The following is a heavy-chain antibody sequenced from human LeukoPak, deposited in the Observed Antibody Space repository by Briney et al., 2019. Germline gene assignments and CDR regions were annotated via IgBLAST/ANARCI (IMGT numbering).Heavy chain of an antibody. J-gene: IGHJ4*02. CDR3: VREGNFDY. CDR1: GFTFIIYW. D-gene: IGHD3-10*01. CDR2: INADGSST. Sequence: GGSLRLSCAASGFTFIIYWMYWVRQAPGKGLVWVSRINADGSSTNYADSVKGRFTISRDNAKNTLYLQMNSLRAEDTAVYYCVREGNFDYWGQGTLVTVSS. V-gene: IGHV3-74*01.